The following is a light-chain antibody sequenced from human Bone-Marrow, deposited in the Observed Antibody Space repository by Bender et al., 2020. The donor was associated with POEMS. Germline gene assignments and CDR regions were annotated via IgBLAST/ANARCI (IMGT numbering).Light chain of an antibody. Sequence: QSVLAQPPSVSGAPGQRVTISCTGSSSNIGSNYVYWYQQLPGTAPRLLIHRNDQRPSGVPDRFSGSKSVTSASLAISGLRSEDEADYYCVAWDDTLNGWVFGGGTKLTVL. J-gene: IGLJ2*01. V-gene: IGLV1-47*01. CDR3: VAWDDTLNGWV. CDR1: SSNIGSNY. CDR2: RND.